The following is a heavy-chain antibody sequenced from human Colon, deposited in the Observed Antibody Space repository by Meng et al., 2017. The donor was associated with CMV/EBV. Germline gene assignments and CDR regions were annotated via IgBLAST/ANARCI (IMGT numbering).Heavy chain of an antibody. J-gene: IGHJ1*01. CDR3: ASHSSYVWGSHH. CDR2: MDPTTGRT. CDR1: GYSFTGYY. Sequence: VQLMQSGGEVGMPGASVKVSCKASGYSFTGYYIHWVRQAPGQGLEWMGWMDPTTGRTDYAQKFQGTVTMTRDTSISTAYLELSRLTSDDTAVYYCASHSSYVWGSHHWGQGTLVTVSS. D-gene: IGHD3-16*01. V-gene: IGHV1-2*02.